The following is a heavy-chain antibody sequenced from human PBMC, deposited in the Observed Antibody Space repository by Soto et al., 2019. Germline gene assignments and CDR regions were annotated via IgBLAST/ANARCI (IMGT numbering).Heavy chain of an antibody. CDR3: AKAHGLRGSSGNFDY. J-gene: IGHJ4*02. D-gene: IGHD3-10*01. CDR1: GFTFSSYA. Sequence: PGGSLRLSCAASGFTFSSYAMSWVRQAPGKGLEWVSSISGSDDSTYYADSVKGRFTISRDNSKNTLYLQMNSLRAEDTAVYYCAKAHGLRGSSGNFDYWGQGTLVTVSS. CDR2: ISGSDDST. V-gene: IGHV3-23*01.